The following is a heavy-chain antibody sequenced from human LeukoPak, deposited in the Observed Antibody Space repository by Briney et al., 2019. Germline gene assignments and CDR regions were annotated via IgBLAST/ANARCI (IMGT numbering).Heavy chain of an antibody. CDR1: GYTFTSYY. CDR3: ARVRPETIFGVASFDY. J-gene: IGHJ4*02. V-gene: IGHV1-46*01. CDR2: INPSGGST. D-gene: IGHD3-3*01. Sequence: ASVKVSCKASGYTFTSYYMHWVRQAPGQGLEWMGIINPSGGSTSYAQKFQGRVTMTRDTSISTAYMELSRLRSDDTAVYYCARVRPETIFGVASFDYWGQGTLVTVSS.